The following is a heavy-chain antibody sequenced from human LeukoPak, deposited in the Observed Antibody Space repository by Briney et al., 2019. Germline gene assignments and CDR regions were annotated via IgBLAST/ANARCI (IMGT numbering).Heavy chain of an antibody. V-gene: IGHV3-13*01. CDR2: IGTSDDT. CDR3: ARVPHLVYDYGDYFFDY. D-gene: IGHD4-17*01. J-gene: IGHJ4*02. Sequence: HPGGSLRLSCAASGFSFSSYDMHWVRQATGKGLEWVSAIGTSDDTYYPGSVKGRFTISRDNAKNSLYLQMNSLRAEDTAVYYCARVPHLVYDYGDYFFDYWGQGTLVTVSS. CDR1: GFSFSSYD.